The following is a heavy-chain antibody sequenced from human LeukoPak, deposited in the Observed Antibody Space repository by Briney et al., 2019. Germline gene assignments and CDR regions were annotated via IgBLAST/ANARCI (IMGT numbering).Heavy chain of an antibody. Sequence: ASVEVSCKASGYTFTSYDINWVRQATGQGLEWMGWMNPNSGNTGYAQKFQGKVTITRNTSISTAYMELSSLRSEDTAVYYCARAAMTTVTQGFDYWGQGTLVTVSS. CDR1: GYTFTSYD. V-gene: IGHV1-8*03. J-gene: IGHJ4*02. CDR2: MNPNSGNT. CDR3: ARAAMTTVTQGFDY. D-gene: IGHD4-11*01.